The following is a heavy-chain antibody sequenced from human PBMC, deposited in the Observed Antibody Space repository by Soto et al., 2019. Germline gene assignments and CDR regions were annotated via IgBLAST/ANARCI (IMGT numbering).Heavy chain of an antibody. CDR1: GFTFSDYT. CDR3: ARDFGHGYYLDY. CDR2: ITDSSDTV. Sequence: GGSLRLSCAASGFTFSDYTIHWVRQAPGKGLEWVSYITDSSDTVHYADSVRGRFTISRDNAESSLYLQMNSLRDEDTAVYFCARDFGHGYYLDYWGRGTLVTVSS. J-gene: IGHJ4*02. D-gene: IGHD3-3*01. V-gene: IGHV3-48*02.